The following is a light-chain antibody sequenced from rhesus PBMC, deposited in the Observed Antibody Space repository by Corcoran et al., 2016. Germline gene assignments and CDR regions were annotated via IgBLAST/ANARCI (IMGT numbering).Light chain of an antibody. CDR1: QSISSW. V-gene: IGKV1-22*01. J-gene: IGKJ2*01. CDR2: KAS. CDR3: QQYSSSPYS. Sequence: DIQMTQSPSSLSASVGDTVTITCRASQSISSWLAWYQQQPGKAPKLLIYKASSLQSGVPSRFSGSGSWTDFTLTISSLQSEDFATYYCQQYSSSPYSFGQGTKVEIK.